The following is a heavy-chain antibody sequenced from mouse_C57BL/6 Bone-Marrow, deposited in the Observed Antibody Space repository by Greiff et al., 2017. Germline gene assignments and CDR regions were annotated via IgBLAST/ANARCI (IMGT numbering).Heavy chain of an antibody. J-gene: IGHJ3*01. CDR2: IDPENGDT. CDR3: TTIYYDYDWFAY. V-gene: IGHV14-4*01. CDR1: GFNIKDDY. D-gene: IGHD2-4*01. Sequence: VQLKQSGAELVRPGASVKLSCTASGFNIKDDYMHWVKQRPEQGLEWIGWIDPENGDTEYASKFQGKATITADTSSNTAYLQLSSLTSEDTAVYYCTTIYYDYDWFAYWGQGTLVTGSA.